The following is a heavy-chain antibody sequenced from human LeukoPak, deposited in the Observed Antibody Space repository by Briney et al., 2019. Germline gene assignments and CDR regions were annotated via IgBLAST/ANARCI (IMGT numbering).Heavy chain of an antibody. CDR1: GFTFSSYS. CDR2: ISSSSSYI. J-gene: IGHJ5*02. CDR3: ARGSAVPAALWFDP. D-gene: IGHD2-2*01. Sequence: GGSLRLSCAASGFTFSSYSMNWVRQAPGKGLEWVSSISSSSSYIYYADSVKGRFTISRDNAKNSLYLQMNSLRAEDTAVYYCARGSAVPAALWFDPWGQGTLVTVSS. V-gene: IGHV3-21*01.